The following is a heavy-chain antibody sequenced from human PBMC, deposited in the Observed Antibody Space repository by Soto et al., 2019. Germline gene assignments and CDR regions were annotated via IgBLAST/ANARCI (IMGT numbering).Heavy chain of an antibody. CDR3: ARASAGIQLWLKHYYDYYGMDV. CDR2: ISSSSSTI. V-gene: IGHV3-48*02. Sequence: EVQLVESGGGLVQPGGTLRLSCAASGFTFSSYSMNWVRQAPGKGLEWVSYISSSSSTIYYAGSVKGRFTISRDNAKNSLYLQMNSLRDDDTAVYDCARASAGIQLWLKHYYDYYGMDVWGQGTTVTVSS. J-gene: IGHJ6*02. D-gene: IGHD5-18*01. CDR1: GFTFSSYS.